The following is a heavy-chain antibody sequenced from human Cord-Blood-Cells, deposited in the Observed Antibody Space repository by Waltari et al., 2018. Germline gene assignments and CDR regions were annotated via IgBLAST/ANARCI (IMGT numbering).Heavy chain of an antibody. CDR3: ARGHGYSSSWYFDY. D-gene: IGHD6-13*01. CDR2: INHSGST. Sequence: QVQLQQWGAGLLKPSETLSLTCAVYGGSFSGYYWSWIRQPPGKGLEWIGEINHSGSTSYTPSRKSRVTISVDTSKNQFSLKLSSVTAADTAVYYCARGHGYSSSWYFDYWGQETLVTVSS. CDR1: GGSFSGYY. V-gene: IGHV4-34*01. J-gene: IGHJ4*02.